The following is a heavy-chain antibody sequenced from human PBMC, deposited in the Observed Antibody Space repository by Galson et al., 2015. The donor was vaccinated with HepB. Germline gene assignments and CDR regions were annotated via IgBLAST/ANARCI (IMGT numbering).Heavy chain of an antibody. D-gene: IGHD2-15*01. J-gene: IGHJ5*02. CDR1: GYTFSTYS. V-gene: IGHV1-18*01. CDR2: ISPYNRDT. Sequence: SVKVSCKASGYTFSTYSITWVRQAPGQGLEWMGWISPYNRDTDYARKFQGRVTMTTDTFTGTAYMELRSLRSDDTAFYYWSRGAFVGVVGGSQNNWFAPGGQGTLVTVSS. CDR3: SRGAFVGVVGGSQNNWFAP.